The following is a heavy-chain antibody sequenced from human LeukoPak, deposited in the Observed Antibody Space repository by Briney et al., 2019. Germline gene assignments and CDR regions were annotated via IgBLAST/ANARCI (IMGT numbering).Heavy chain of an antibody. CDR2: ISYDGSNK. J-gene: IGHJ3*02. D-gene: IGHD6-13*01. CDR3: ASDTGIAAPADI. V-gene: IGHV3-30-3*01. CDR1: GFTFSSYA. Sequence: GGSLRLSCAASGFTFSSYAMHWVRQAPGKGLEWVAVISYDGSNKYYADSVKGRFTISRDNSKNTLYLQMNSLRAEDTAVYYCASDTGIAAPADIWGQGTMVTVSS.